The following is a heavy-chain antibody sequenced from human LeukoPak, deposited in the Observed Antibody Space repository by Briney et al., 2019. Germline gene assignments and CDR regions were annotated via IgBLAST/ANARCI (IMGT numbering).Heavy chain of an antibody. V-gene: IGHV1-58*02. CDR3: AAHYYDSSDAFDI. Sequence: SVKVSCKASGFTFTSSAMQWVRQARGQRLEWIGWIVVGSGNTNYAQKFQERVTITRDMSTGTAYMELSSLRSEDTAVYYCAAHYYDSSDAFDIWGQGTMVTVSS. CDR1: GFTFTSSA. CDR2: IVVGSGNT. J-gene: IGHJ3*02. D-gene: IGHD3-22*01.